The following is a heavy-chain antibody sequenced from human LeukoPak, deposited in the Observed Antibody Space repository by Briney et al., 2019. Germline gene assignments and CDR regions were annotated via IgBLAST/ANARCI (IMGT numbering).Heavy chain of an antibody. D-gene: IGHD1-26*01. CDR3: ARGRRLSASVLYSGVDP. J-gene: IGHJ5*02. CDR1: GYTFSDYY. CDR2: INPKSGDT. V-gene: IGHV1-2*02. Sequence: ASVKVSCKASGYTFSDYYIHWVRQAPGQGLEWMAWINPKSGDTTIAQKFQGRVTLTRDTSIVTAYMELSRLRSDDTAVYYCARGRRLSASVLYSGVDPWGQGALVTVSS.